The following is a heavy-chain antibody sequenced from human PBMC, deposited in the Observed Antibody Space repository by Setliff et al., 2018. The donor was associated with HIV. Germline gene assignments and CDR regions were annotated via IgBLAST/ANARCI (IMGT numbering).Heavy chain of an antibody. J-gene: IGHJ5*01. Sequence: PGGSLRLSCAASGFTFSSYSMNWVRQAPGTGLEWVSSISSSNSYIDYVDSVRGRFTISRDNSKNSLFLQMNGLRAEDTAVYYCARGRSSSWFKWFDSWGQGTLVTVSS. CDR2: ISSSNSYI. V-gene: IGHV3-21*01. CDR1: GFTFSSYS. D-gene: IGHD6-13*01. CDR3: ARGRSSSWFKWFDS.